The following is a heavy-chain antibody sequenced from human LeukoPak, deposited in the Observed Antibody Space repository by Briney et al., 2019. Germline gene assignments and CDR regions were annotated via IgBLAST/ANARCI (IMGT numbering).Heavy chain of an antibody. J-gene: IGHJ3*02. CDR2: MNPNSGNT. CDR3: ARGAIPYDSSGYLVFAFDI. D-gene: IGHD3-22*01. Sequence: GASVKVSCKASGYTFTSYDINWVRQATGQGLEWMAWMNPNSGNTGYAQKFQGRVTMTRNTSISTAYMELSSLRSEDTAVYYCARGAIPYDSSGYLVFAFDIWGQGTMVTVSS. CDR1: GYTFTSYD. V-gene: IGHV1-8*01.